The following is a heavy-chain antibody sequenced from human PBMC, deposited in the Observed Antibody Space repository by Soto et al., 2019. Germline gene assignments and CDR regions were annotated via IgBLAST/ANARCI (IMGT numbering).Heavy chain of an antibody. D-gene: IGHD3-10*01. CDR3: ANAQYGSGTPGGFDY. J-gene: IGHJ4*02. CDR2: ISGSGDTT. Sequence: EVQLLESGGGLVQPGGSLRLSCAASGITFRSYVMSWVRQAPGKGLEWVSGISGSGDTTYSSDSVKGLFTISRENSRNKLYLPMNSLRAEDTDVYYCANAQYGSGTPGGFDYWGQGTLVTVSS. V-gene: IGHV3-23*01. CDR1: GITFRSYV.